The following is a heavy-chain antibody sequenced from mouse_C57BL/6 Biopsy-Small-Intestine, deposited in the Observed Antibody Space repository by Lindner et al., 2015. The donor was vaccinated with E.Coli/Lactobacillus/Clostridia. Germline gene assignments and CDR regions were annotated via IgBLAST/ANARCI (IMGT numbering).Heavy chain of an antibody. CDR2: IDPEDDET. CDR3: ARSPFFALDY. CDR1: GFNIKGSL. Sequence: VQLQESGAELVRPGASVKLSCTASGFNIKGSLMHWVKQRPEQGLEWIGCIDPEDDETKYAPKFQDKATIIVNTSSSTAYLHLSSLTSEDTAIYYCARSPFFALDYWGQGTSVTVSS. V-gene: IGHV14-2*01. J-gene: IGHJ4*01.